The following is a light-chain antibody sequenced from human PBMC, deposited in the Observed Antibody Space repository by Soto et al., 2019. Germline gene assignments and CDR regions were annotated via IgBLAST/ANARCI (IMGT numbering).Light chain of an antibody. CDR1: QSVSGSY. CDR3: QQYGNSLT. Sequence: EIVLTQSPGTLALSPGERATLSCRASQSVSGSYLAWYQQKRGQAPRLLIYDASSRATGIPDRFSGSGSGPEFTLTISRLEPEDFAVYYCQQYGNSLTFGPGTKVDIK. CDR2: DAS. J-gene: IGKJ3*01. V-gene: IGKV3-20*01.